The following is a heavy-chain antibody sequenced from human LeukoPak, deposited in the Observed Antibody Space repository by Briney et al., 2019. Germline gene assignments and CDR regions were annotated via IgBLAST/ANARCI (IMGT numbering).Heavy chain of an antibody. CDR1: GGSLSNDYY. CDR2: IFYCGGT. Sequence: SVTLSLTRTVSGGSLSNDYYWGWVPQPPGKGVEGIGSIFYCGGTYYNPSLKSRVTISVDTSKNQFTMTLSSVPAADTAVYYCARVGRQEQKLASHFDYWGQGTLVTVSS. D-gene: IGHD1-26*01. J-gene: IGHJ4*02. CDR3: ARVGRQEQKLASHFDY. V-gene: IGHV4-38-2*02.